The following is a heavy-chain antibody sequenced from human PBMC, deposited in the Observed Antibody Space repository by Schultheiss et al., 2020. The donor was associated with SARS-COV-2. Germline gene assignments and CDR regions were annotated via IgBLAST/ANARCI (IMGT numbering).Heavy chain of an antibody. Sequence: GGSLRLSCAASGFTFSSYAMSWVRQAPGKGLEYVSAISSNGGSTYYADSVKGRFTISRDNSKNTLYLQMSSLRAEDTAVYYCVKGRGLVSYYYGMDVWGQGTTVTVSS. CDR1: GFTFSSYA. D-gene: IGHD6-19*01. CDR3: VKGRGLVSYYYGMDV. J-gene: IGHJ6*02. CDR2: ISSNGGST. V-gene: IGHV3-64D*06.